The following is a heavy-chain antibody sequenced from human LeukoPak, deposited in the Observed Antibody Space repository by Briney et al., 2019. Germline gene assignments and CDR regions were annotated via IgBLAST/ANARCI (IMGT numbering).Heavy chain of an antibody. CDR1: GYRFTNYW. V-gene: IGHV5-51*01. Sequence: PGESLKISCKGSGYRFTNYWIGWVRQMPGKGLEWMGIIYPGDSDTRYSPSFQGQVTISADKSISTAYLQWSSLKASDTAMYYCARQVVTMVRGVIINYYYYMDVWGKGTTVTISS. D-gene: IGHD3-10*01. CDR3: ARQVVTMVRGVIINYYYYMDV. CDR2: IYPGDSDT. J-gene: IGHJ6*03.